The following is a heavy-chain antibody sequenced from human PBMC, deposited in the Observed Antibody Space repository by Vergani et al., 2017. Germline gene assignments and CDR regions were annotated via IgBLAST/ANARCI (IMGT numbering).Heavy chain of an antibody. V-gene: IGHV1-69*01. J-gene: IGHJ6*03. CDR1: GGTFSSYA. Sequence: QVQLVQSGAEVKKPGSSVKVSCKASGGTFSSYAISWVRQAPGQGLEWMGGIIPIFGTANYAQKFQGRVTITADESTSTAYMELSSLRSEDTAVYYCARAHSSSWSNSYYYYYMDVWGKGTKVTVSS. CDR2: IIPIFGTA. D-gene: IGHD6-13*01. CDR3: ARAHSSSWSNSYYYYYMDV.